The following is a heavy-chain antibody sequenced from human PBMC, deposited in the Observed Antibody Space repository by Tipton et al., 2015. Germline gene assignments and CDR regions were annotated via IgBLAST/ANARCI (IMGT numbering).Heavy chain of an antibody. J-gene: IGHJ6*02. Sequence: TLSLTCTVSGGSVSSGPAYHWSWIRQPPGKGLEWIGNIDYSGTKNYNPPLKSRVTISLDTSKNQFSLKLSSVTAADTAVYYCARDLEHGMDVWGQGTTVTVSS. D-gene: IGHD5-24*01. CDR3: ARDLEHGMDV. CDR2: IDYSGTK. V-gene: IGHV4-61*01. CDR1: GGSVSSGPAYH.